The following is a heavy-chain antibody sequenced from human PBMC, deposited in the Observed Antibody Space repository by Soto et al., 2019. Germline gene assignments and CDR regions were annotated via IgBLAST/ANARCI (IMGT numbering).Heavy chain of an antibody. Sequence: SVKVSCKASGATLDTFINYGITWVRQAPGQGLEWMGGIIPVFGAANHAQKLQGRVTMTTDTSTSTAYMELRSLRSDDTAVYYCARHDSSGYYYYFDYWGQGTLVTVSS. D-gene: IGHD3-22*01. V-gene: IGHV1-69*05. J-gene: IGHJ4*02. CDR1: GATLDTFINYG. CDR3: ARHDSSGYYYYFDY. CDR2: IIPVFGAA.